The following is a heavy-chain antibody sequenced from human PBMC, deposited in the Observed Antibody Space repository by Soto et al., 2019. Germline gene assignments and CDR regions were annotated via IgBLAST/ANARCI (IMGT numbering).Heavy chain of an antibody. V-gene: IGHV4-34*01. Sequence: SETLSLTCAVYGGSFSGYYWSWIRQPPGKGLEWIGEINHSGSTNYNPSLKSRVTISVDTSKNQFSLKLSSVTAADTAVYYCAREGNDYGDLNFDYWGQGTLVTVSS. J-gene: IGHJ4*02. CDR2: INHSGST. D-gene: IGHD4-17*01. CDR3: AREGNDYGDLNFDY. CDR1: GGSFSGYY.